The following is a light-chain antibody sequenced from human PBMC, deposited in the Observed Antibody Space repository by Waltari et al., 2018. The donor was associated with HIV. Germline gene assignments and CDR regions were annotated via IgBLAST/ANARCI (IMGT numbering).Light chain of an antibody. CDR2: GVN. CDR1: SSDVGGFNY. V-gene: IGLV2-14*03. Sequence: QSALTQPASVSGSPGQSITISCTGTSSDVGGFNYVSWFQQHPGKATILMIYGVNIRPSGISNLVSGSRSGNTAALAISELQAGDEADYYCCLDASSNNLYVFGSGTNVTVL. J-gene: IGLJ1*01. CDR3: CLDASSNNLYV.